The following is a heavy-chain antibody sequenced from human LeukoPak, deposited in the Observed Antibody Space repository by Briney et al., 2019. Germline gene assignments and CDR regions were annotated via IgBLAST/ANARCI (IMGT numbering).Heavy chain of an antibody. V-gene: IGHV3-7*01. Sequence: GGSLRLSCAASGFTFSSYWMSWVRQAPGKGLEGVANIKQDGSEKYYVDSVKGRFTISRDNAKNSLYLQMNSLRAEATAVNYCARVKEGELDIDCWGQGNLDTVSS. D-gene: IGHD1-26*01. CDR1: GFTFSSYW. CDR2: IKQDGSEK. J-gene: IGHJ4*02. CDR3: ARVKEGELDIDC.